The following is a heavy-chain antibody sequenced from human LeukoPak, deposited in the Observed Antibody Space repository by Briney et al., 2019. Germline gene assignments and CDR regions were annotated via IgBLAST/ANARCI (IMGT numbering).Heavy chain of an antibody. D-gene: IGHD3-10*01. CDR3: ARRGVDYINWFDP. CDR2: IYHSGST. V-gene: IGHV4-38-2*01. CDR1: GYSISSGYY. J-gene: IGHJ5*02. Sequence: SETLSLTCAVSGYSISSGYYWGWIRQPPGKGLEWIGSIYHSGSTYYNPSLKSRVTISVDTSKNQFSLKLSSVTAADTAVYYCARRGVDYINWFDPWGQGTLVTVSS.